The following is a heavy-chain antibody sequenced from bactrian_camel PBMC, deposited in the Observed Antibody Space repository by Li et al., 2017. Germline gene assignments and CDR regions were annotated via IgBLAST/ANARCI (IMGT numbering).Heavy chain of an antibody. Sequence: VQLVESGGGSVQAGGSLVLSCAASGYTYTAGCMGWFRQAPGKEREGVAVIYTATYPGDSRAYYADSVKGRFTISLDTAKKTMYLQMNSLKPEDTAMYYCATLLYASAEGCATWSGTQPVVDAAAFWGPGTQVTVS. V-gene: IGHV3S31*01. J-gene: IGHJ4*01. CDR3: ATLLYASAEGCATWSGTQPVVDAAAF. D-gene: IGHD6*01. CDR1: GYTYTAGC. CDR2: IYTATYPGDSRA.